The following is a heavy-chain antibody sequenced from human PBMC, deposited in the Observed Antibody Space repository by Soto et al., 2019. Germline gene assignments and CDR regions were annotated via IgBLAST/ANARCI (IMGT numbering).Heavy chain of an antibody. V-gene: IGHV3-30*18. CDR1: GFTFSSYG. D-gene: IGHD1-26*01. Sequence: QVQLVESGGGVVQPGRSLRLSCAASGFTFSSYGMHWVRQAPGKGLEWVAVISYDGSNKCYADSVKGRFTISRDNSKNTLYLEMNSLRAEGTAVYYCAKDGPYSGSYIGYFDYWGQGTLVTVSS. J-gene: IGHJ4*02. CDR3: AKDGPYSGSYIGYFDY. CDR2: ISYDGSNK.